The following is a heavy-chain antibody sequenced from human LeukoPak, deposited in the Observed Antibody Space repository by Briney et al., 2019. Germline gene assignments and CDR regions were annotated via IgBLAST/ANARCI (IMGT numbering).Heavy chain of an antibody. D-gene: IGHD4-17*01. J-gene: IGHJ4*02. CDR1: GFTVSSNS. V-gene: IGHV3-53*01. CDR2: IYSDNA. Sequence: GGSLRLSCTVSGFTVSSNSMSWVRQAPGKGLEWVSFIYSDNAHYSDSVKGRFTISRDNSKNTLYLQMNSLRAEDTALYYCAKDYGPLSSYWGQGTLVTVSS. CDR3: AKDYGPLSSY.